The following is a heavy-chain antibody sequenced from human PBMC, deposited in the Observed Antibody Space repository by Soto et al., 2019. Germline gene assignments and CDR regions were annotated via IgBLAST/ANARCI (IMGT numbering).Heavy chain of an antibody. CDR2: TSYDGAKQ. D-gene: IGHD2-8*02. J-gene: IGHJ4*02. V-gene: IGHV3-30-3*01. Sequence: QVQLVESGGGVVQPGKSLRLSCEASGFTFTNHPMNWVRQAPGKGLEWVASTSYDGAKQDYAESVRGRFTISRDLYKNTLYLQMNGLRPEDTAVYYCARELVRWGKTFDYWVQGTLVTVSS. CDR1: GFTFTNHP. CDR3: ARELVRWGKTFDY.